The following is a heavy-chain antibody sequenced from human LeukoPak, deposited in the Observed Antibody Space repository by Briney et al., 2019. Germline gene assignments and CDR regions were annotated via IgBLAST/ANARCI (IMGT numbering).Heavy chain of an antibody. D-gene: IGHD3-9*01. Sequence: GGSLRLSCAASGFTFSSYGMSWVRQAPGKGLVWVSRINSDGSSTSYADSVKGRFTISRDNAKNTLYLQMNSLRAEDTAVYYCARPLTGYPFGYWGQGTLVTVSS. CDR1: GFTFSSYG. J-gene: IGHJ4*02. V-gene: IGHV3-74*01. CDR2: INSDGSST. CDR3: ARPLTGYPFGY.